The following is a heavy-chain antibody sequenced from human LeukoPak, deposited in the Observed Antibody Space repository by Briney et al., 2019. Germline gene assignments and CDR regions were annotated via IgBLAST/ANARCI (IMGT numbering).Heavy chain of an antibody. CDR3: ASDSYSSSWY. CDR2: ISPRGT. D-gene: IGHD6-13*01. J-gene: IGHJ4*02. CDR1: GGSFSGYY. Sequence: SETLSLTCAVYGGSFSGYYWSWIRQPPGKGLEWIGEISPRGTKYNPSLKSRVTISLDTTKNQFSLILSSVTAADAAVYFCASDSYSSSWYWGQGTLVTVSS. V-gene: IGHV4-34*01.